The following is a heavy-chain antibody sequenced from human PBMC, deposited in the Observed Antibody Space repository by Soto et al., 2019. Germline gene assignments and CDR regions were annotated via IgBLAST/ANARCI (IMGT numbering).Heavy chain of an antibody. J-gene: IGHJ6*02. CDR1: GYRFTDYY. CDR3: ARGAPSHYYFFALDV. CDR2: IKPSTGGA. Sequence: QAHLVQSGAEVKKPGASVKVSCRAFGYRFTDYYLHWVRQAPGQGLDWMGWIKPSTGGASYAEKFQAVVIMTGDTSMNTVYMEMSNLTSDDTALYFCARGAPSHYYFFALDVWGPGTPVTVSS. D-gene: IGHD1-26*01. V-gene: IGHV1-2*02.